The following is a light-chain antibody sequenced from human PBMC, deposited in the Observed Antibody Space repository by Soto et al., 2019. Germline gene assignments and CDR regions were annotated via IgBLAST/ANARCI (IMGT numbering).Light chain of an antibody. CDR3: QQSGTAPVT. Sequence: EIVLTQSPGTVSFSPRERTTLSSRASQSVSSSLAWYQQRHCQAPSLLIDAASSRATGILDRFSGTGSGTDLTLTISRLERDDLTLYYFQQSGTAPVTFGQGTKVDI. CDR2: AAS. J-gene: IGKJ1*01. CDR1: QSVSSS. V-gene: IGKV3-20*01.